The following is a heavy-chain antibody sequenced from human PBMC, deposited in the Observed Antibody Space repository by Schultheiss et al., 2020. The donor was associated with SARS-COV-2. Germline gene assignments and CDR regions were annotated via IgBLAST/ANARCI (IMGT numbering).Heavy chain of an antibody. CDR2: ISGSGGST. CDR3: AKSLGVVVPAASYFDY. V-gene: IGHV3-23*01. Sequence: GESLKISCAASGFTFSSYGMHWVRQAPGKGLEWVSAISGSGGSTYYADSVKGRFTISRDDSKNTLYLQMNSLRAEDTAVYYCAKSLGVVVPAASYFDYWGQGTLVTVSS. CDR1: GFTFSSYG. D-gene: IGHD2-2*01. J-gene: IGHJ4*02.